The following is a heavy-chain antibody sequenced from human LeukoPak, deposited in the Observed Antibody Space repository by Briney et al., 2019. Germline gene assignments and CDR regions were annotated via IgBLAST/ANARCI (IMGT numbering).Heavy chain of an antibody. CDR1: GFTFSSYS. Sequence: GGSLRLSCAASGFTFSSYSMNWVRQAPGKGLEWVSYISSSSSTIYYADSVKGRFTISRDNSKNTLYLQMNSLRAEDTAVYYCAIEGVSKWDYWGQGTLVTVSS. CDR2: ISSSSSTI. D-gene: IGHD2-8*01. J-gene: IGHJ4*02. V-gene: IGHV3-48*01. CDR3: AIEGVSKWDY.